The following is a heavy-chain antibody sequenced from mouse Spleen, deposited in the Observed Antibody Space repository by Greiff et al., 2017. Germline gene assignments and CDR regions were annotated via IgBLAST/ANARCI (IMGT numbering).Heavy chain of an antibody. Sequence: VQLQQSGAELVKPGASVKFSCKASGYPFTSFYIYWVKQRPGQGLEWIGEIHPSNGGTNVNEKFKNKATLTVDKSSTTAYMQLSGLTSEDSAVFFCTLMIFDYWGQGTTLTVSS. V-gene: IGHV1S81*02. CDR1: GYPFTSFY. CDR3: TLMIFDY. J-gene: IGHJ2*01. D-gene: IGHD2-4*01. CDR2: IHPSNGGT.